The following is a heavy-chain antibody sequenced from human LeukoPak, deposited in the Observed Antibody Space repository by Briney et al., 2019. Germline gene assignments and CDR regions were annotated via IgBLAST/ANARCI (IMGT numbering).Heavy chain of an antibody. CDR3: ARKPIVNSAWYYFDY. CDR1: GGSVNSGTYY. D-gene: IGHD3-22*01. Sequence: SETLSLTCSVSGGSVNSGTYYWSWIRQPLGKGLEWIGNIYYSGSAYYNPSLKSRITMSVDTSKNQFSLKLSSVTAADTAVYYCARKPIVNSAWYYFDYWGQGTLVTVSS. J-gene: IGHJ4*02. V-gene: IGHV4-39*07. CDR2: IYYSGSA.